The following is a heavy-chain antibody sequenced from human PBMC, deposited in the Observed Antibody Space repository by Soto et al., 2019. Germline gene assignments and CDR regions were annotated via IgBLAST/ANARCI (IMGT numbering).Heavy chain of an antibody. CDR3: ARSVFP. CDR2: IYYSKST. Sequence: QVQLQESGPGLVKPSQTLSLTCTVSGGSISSGGYYWSGIRQHPGKGLEWSGYIYYSKSTYYNPSLRSRVTLSLDPSKNQFSLSPTSVTSADPAVYYCARSVFPWGQGTLVTVSS. J-gene: IGHJ5*02. V-gene: IGHV4-31*03. CDR1: GGSISSGGYY.